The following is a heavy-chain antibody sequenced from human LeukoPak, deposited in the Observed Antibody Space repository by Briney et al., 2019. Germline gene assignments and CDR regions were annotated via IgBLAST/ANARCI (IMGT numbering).Heavy chain of an antibody. D-gene: IGHD5-24*01. V-gene: IGHV3-74*01. CDR1: GFTSSSYW. Sequence: PGGSLGLSCAASGFTSSSYWMHWVRQAPGKGLVWVSRINTGGSTTDYADSVKGRFTISRDNAKNTLYLQMNSLRAEDTAVYYCSRDLRGRDDYWGQGILVIVSS. CDR2: INTGGSTT. J-gene: IGHJ4*02. CDR3: SRDLRGRDDY.